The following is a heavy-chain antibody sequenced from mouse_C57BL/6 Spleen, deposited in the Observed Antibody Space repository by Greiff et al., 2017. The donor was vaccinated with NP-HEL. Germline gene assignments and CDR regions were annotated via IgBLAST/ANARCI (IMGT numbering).Heavy chain of an antibody. CDR2: LSYSGST. Sequence: EVHLVESGPGLAKPSQTLSLTCSVTGYSITRDYWNWIRKFPGNKLEYMGYLSYSGSTYYNPSLKSRISITRDTSKNQYYLQLNSVTTEDTATYYCARTYYSNYEGYFDYWGQGTTLTVSS. CDR1: GYSITRDY. CDR3: ARTYYSNYEGYFDY. J-gene: IGHJ2*01. D-gene: IGHD2-5*01. V-gene: IGHV3-8*01.